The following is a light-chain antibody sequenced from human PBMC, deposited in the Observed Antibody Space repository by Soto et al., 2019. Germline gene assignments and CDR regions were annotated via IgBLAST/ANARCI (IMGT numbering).Light chain of an antibody. CDR1: SGFVWSVSL. CDR3: RLYIGAXTYV. CDR2: EGH. J-gene: IGLJ1*01. V-gene: IGLV2-23*01. Sequence: QSSLAQPASVSGSPGQSITISCTGTSGFVWSVSLVAWYQQHPGKAPKVMISEGHMRPSGVPDRFSGSTSVNSASLTISGLQADDAADYYCRLYIGAXTYVLGTGTKVXVX.